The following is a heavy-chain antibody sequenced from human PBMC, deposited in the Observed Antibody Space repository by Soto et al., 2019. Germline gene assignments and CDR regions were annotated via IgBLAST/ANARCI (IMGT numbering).Heavy chain of an antibody. CDR2: IYCSGST. CDR1: GGSISSGGYY. D-gene: IGHD2-15*01. CDR3: ARDVRYCSGGSCSDIGDYYYGMDV. J-gene: IGHJ6*02. V-gene: IGHV4-31*03. Sequence: SETLSLTCTVSGGSISSGGYYWSWIRQHPGKGLEWIGYIYCSGSTYYNPSLKSRVTISVDTSKNQFSLKLSSVIAADTAVYYCARDVRYCSGGSCSDIGDYYYGMDVWGQGTTVTVSS.